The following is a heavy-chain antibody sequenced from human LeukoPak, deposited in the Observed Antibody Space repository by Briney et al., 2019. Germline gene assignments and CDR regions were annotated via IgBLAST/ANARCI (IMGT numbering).Heavy chain of an antibody. J-gene: IGHJ4*02. CDR3: ARYSIGGWYVDY. CDR2: IYYSGST. V-gene: IGHV4-59*08. D-gene: IGHD6-19*01. Sequence: SETLSLTCTVSGGSISSYYWSWIRQPPGKGLEWIGYIYYSGSTNYNPSLKSRATISVDTSKNQFSLKLSSVTAADTAVYYCARYSIGGWYVDYWGQGTLVTVSS. CDR1: GGSISSYY.